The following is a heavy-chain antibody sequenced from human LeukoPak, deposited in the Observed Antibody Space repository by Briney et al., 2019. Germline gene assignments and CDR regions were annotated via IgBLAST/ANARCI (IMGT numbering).Heavy chain of an antibody. V-gene: IGHV4-30-4*01. Sequence: SETLSLTCTVSGGSISRDDFYWNWIRQPPGKGLEWFGNIYHSGTAYYKTSLKSRVTISLDTAKNQFSLKVRSVTAADTGVYYCARGYSSGWGYAFHIWGKGTMVTVSS. J-gene: IGHJ3*02. CDR1: GGSISRDDFY. CDR2: IYHSGTA. D-gene: IGHD6-19*01. CDR3: ARGYSSGWGYAFHI.